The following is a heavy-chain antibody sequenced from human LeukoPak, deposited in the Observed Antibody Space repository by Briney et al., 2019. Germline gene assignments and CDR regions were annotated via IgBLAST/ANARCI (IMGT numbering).Heavy chain of an antibody. Sequence: SETLSLTCTVSGGSISSYYWSWIRQPPGKGLEWIGYIYYSGSTNYNPSLKSRVTISVDTSKNQFSLKLSSVTAADTAVYYCARAGSGSCDSWFDPWGQGTLVTVSS. CDR1: GGSISSYY. V-gene: IGHV4-59*01. CDR2: IYYSGST. D-gene: IGHD3-10*01. J-gene: IGHJ5*02. CDR3: ARAGSGSCDSWFDP.